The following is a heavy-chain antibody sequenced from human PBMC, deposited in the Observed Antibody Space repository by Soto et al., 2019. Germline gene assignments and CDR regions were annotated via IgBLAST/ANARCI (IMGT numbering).Heavy chain of an antibody. Sequence: GGSLILSYASSGFIFENFGMRWALQAPGKGLEWISSISGSGFKKYYADSLKRRFTISRDNPKNTLYLELNHQSPEYTAVYNCAQYQGVEVVLIATGHWGDPWGQGSRVTVSA. CDR1: GFIFENFG. J-gene: IGHJ5*02. CDR3: AQYQGVEVVLIATGHWGDP. CDR2: ISGSGFKK. V-gene: IGHV3-23*01. D-gene: IGHD7-27*01.